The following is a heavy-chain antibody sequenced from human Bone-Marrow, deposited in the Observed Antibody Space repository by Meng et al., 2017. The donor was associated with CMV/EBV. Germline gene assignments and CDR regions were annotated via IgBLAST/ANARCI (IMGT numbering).Heavy chain of an antibody. D-gene: IGHD3-3*01. CDR3: AVGHDSRKVAY. CDR1: GFTFSSFS. J-gene: IGHJ4*02. CDR2: ISTSSRYI. V-gene: IGHV3-21*04. Sequence: GESLKISCAASGFTFSSFSMNWVRQAPGKGLEWVTSISTSSRYIYYADSLRGRFTVSRDNAKNSLFLQMNSLRAEDTALYYCAVGHDSRKVAYWGQGTLVTVSS.